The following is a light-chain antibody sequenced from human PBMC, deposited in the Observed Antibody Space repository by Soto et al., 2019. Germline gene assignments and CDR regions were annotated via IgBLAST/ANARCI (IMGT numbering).Light chain of an antibody. CDR2: AAS. CDR1: QDLKNN. CDR3: QQDYIYPWT. J-gene: IGKJ1*01. Sequence: AIQVTQSPSSLSASVGDRVSITCRASQDLKNNLGWYQQKPGKAPHLLIYAASTLQSGVPPRFSGSGSGTDFTLTISSLQAEDFATYYCQQDYIYPWTFGQGTKVEIE. V-gene: IGKV1-6*01.